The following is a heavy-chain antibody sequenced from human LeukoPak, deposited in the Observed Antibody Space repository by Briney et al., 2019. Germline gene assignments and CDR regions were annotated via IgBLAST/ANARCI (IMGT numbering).Heavy chain of an antibody. CDR1: GFTFSSYA. V-gene: IGHV3-30-3*01. CDR2: ISYDGSNK. D-gene: IGHD1-26*01. J-gene: IGHJ4*02. CDR3: ARGGPSGSKDY. Sequence: TGGSLRLSCAASGFTFSSYAMHWVRQAPGKGLGWVAVISYDGSNKYYADSVKGRFTISRDNSKNTLYLQMNSLRAEDTAVYYCARGGPSGSKDYWGQGTLVTVSS.